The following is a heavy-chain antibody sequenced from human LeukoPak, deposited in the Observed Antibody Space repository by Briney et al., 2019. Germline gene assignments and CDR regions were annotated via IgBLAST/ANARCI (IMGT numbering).Heavy chain of an antibody. CDR1: GYTFTSYY. CDR2: INPSGGST. Sequence: ASVKVSCKASGYTFTSYYMHWVRQAPGQGLEWMGIINPSGGSTSYAQKFQGRATMTRDTSTSTVYMELSSLRSEDTAVYYCARDFSKDTMIVPRDWFDPWGQGTLVTVSS. J-gene: IGHJ5*02. D-gene: IGHD3-22*01. V-gene: IGHV1-46*01. CDR3: ARDFSKDTMIVPRDWFDP.